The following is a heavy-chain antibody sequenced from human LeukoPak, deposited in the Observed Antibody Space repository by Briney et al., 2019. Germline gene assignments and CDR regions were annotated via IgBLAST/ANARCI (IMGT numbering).Heavy chain of an antibody. CDR2: IIPIFGTA. D-gene: IGHD4-23*01. CDR1: GGTFSSYA. V-gene: IGHV1-69*13. J-gene: IGHJ3*02. CDR3: ATQMDLGLLPPPYGGNTHAFDI. Sequence: SVKVSCKASGGTFSSYAISWVRQAPGQGLEWMGGIIPIFGTANYAQKFQGRVTITADESTSTAYMELSSLRSEDTAVYYCATQMDLGLLPPPYGGNTHAFDIWGQGTMVTVSS.